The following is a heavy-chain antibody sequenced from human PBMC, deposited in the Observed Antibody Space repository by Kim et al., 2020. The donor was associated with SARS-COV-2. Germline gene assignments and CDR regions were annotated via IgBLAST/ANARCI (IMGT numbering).Heavy chain of an antibody. CDR2: ISSSSSYT. CDR1: GFTFSDYY. V-gene: IGHV3-11*03. D-gene: IGHD3-22*01. J-gene: IGHJ1*01. CDR3: ASTRDYYDSSGYRKSPGFQH. Sequence: GGSLRLSCAASGFTFSDYYMSWIRQAPGKGLEWVSYISSSSSYTNYADSVKGRFTISRDNAKNSLYLQMNSLRAEDTAVYYCASTRDYYDSSGYRKSPGFQHWGQGTRVTVSS.